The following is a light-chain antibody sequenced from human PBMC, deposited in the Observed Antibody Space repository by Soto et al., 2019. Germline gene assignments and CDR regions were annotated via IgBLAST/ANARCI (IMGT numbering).Light chain of an antibody. CDR2: DVT. V-gene: IGLV2-18*01. Sequence: SVLTQPPSVSGSPGQSFTISCTLTKEVASYNRVSWYQQTPGTSPKLLVYDVTKRASGISDRFSGSKSGNTASLTISGLQADDEGDYYCGLYTIAETVVLGGGTKVTVL. CDR1: KEVASYNR. CDR3: GLYTIAETVV. J-gene: IGLJ2*01.